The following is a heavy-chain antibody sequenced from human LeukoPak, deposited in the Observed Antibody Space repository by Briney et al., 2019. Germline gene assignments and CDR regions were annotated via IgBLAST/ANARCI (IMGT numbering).Heavy chain of an antibody. V-gene: IGHV4-4*07. CDR2: VYNSGST. CDR3: AREGINTGKFDP. CDR1: SGSISNYY. D-gene: IGHD4-17*01. J-gene: IGHJ5*02. Sequence: SETLSLTCTVSSGSISNYYWSWIRQPAGKGLEWIGRVYNSGSTNYNPSLKSRVTISIDTSKNRFSLRLISVTDADTAIYYCAREGINTGKFDPWGQGTLVTVSS.